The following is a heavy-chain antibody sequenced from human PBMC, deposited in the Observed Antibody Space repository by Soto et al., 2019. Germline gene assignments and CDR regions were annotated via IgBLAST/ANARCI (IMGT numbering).Heavy chain of an antibody. J-gene: IGHJ2*01. V-gene: IGHV3-30*18. CDR3: AKGGYYGSGSYFDL. CDR2: ISYDGSNK. CDR1: GFTFSSYG. D-gene: IGHD3-10*01. Sequence: QVQLVESGGGVVQPGRSLRLSCAASGFTFSSYGMHWVRQAPGKGLEWVAVISYDGSNKYYADSVKGRFTISRDNSKNTLYLQMNRLGAENTAVYYGAKGGYYGSGSYFDLWGRGTLVTVSS.